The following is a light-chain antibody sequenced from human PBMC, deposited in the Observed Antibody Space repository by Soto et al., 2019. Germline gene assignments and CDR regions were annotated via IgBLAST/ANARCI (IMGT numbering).Light chain of an antibody. CDR1: HGISSY. J-gene: IGKJ5*01. V-gene: IGKV1-9*01. CDR3: QQLNTYPIT. CDR2: AAS. Sequence: IQLTQSPSSLSASVGDRVTITCRASHGISSYLAWYQQKPGKALKLLIYAASTLQSGVPSRFSGSGSGTDFTLTISSPQPEDFATYYCQQLNTYPITFGQGTRLEIK.